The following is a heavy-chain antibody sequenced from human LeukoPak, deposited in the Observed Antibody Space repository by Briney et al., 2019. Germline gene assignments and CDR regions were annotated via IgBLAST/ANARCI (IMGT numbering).Heavy chain of an antibody. CDR3: AREGSPFYYYYMDV. D-gene: IGHD2-15*01. CDR1: GYTFTSYG. V-gene: IGHV1-18*01. CDR2: ISTYNGNT. Sequence: RWASVKVSCKASGYTFTSYGISWVRQAPGQGLEWMGWISTYNGNTNYAQKLQGRVTMTTDTSTSIAYMELRSLRSDDTAVYYCAREGSPFYYYYMDVWGKGTTVTISS. J-gene: IGHJ6*03.